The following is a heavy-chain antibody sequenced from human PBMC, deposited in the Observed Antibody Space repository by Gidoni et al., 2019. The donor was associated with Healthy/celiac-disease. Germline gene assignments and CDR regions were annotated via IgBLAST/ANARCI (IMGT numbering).Heavy chain of an antibody. CDR3: AKEAIAVAGNFEY. J-gene: IGHJ4*02. Sequence: EVQLFESGGGLVQPGGSLRLSCAASGFTFSSYALSWLRQAPGKGLEWVSAISGSGVSTYQAGSVKGRFTSSRDNSKNTLYLQMNSLRAEDTDVYYCAKEAIAVAGNFEYWGQGTLVNVSA. CDR1: GFTFSSYA. V-gene: IGHV3-23*01. CDR2: ISGSGVST. D-gene: IGHD6-19*01.